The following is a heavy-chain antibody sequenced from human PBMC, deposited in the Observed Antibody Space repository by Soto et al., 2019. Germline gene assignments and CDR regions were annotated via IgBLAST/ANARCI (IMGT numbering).Heavy chain of an antibody. CDR3: AREVLVVVPAAMEGSRAFDI. V-gene: IGHV3-21*01. Sequence: PGGSRRLSCAASGFTFSSYSMNWVRQAPGKGLEWVSSISSSSSYIYYADSVKGRFTISRDNAKNSLYLQMNSLRAEDTAVYYCAREVLVVVPAAMEGSRAFDIWGQGTMVTVSS. CDR2: ISSSSSYI. CDR1: GFTFSSYS. D-gene: IGHD2-2*01. J-gene: IGHJ3*02.